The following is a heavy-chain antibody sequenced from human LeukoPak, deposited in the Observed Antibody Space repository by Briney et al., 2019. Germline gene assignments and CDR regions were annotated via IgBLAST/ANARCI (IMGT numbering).Heavy chain of an antibody. CDR3: ARSHPSDITGTTEFDY. V-gene: IGHV4-38-2*02. CDR2: IYHSGST. CDR1: GYSISSGYY. Sequence: SETLSLTCTVSGYSISSGYYWDWIRQPPGKGLEWIGSIYHSGSTYYNPSLKSRVTISVDTSKNQFSLKLSSVTAADTAVYYCARSHPSDITGTTEFDYWGQGTLVTVSS. D-gene: IGHD1-7*01. J-gene: IGHJ4*02.